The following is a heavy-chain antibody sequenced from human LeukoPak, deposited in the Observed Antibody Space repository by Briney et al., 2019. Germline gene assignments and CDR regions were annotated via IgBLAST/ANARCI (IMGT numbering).Heavy chain of an antibody. D-gene: IGHD3-10*01. V-gene: IGHV1-18*01. CDR1: GYTFTSYG. J-gene: IGHJ4*02. CDR3: ARVDGSGSYYPHDY. CDR2: ISAYNGNT. Sequence: ASVKVSCKASGYTFTSYGISWVRQAPGQGLEWMGWISAYNGNTNYAQKLQGRVTMTTDTPTSTAYMELRSLRSDDTAVYYCARVDGSGSYYPHDYWGQGTLVTVSS.